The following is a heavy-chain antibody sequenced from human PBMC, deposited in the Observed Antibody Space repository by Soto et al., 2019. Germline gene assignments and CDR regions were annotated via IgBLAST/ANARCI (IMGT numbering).Heavy chain of an antibody. J-gene: IGHJ4*02. Sequence: QVQLVQSGAEVKKPGSSVKVSCKASGGTFSSYAISWVRQATGQGLEWMGGIIPIFGTANYAQKFQGRVTITAVESTRTAYMELSSLRSEDTAVYYCARVEYSSGTDPYYFDYWGQGTLVTVSS. CDR2: IIPIFGTA. CDR3: ARVEYSSGTDPYYFDY. D-gene: IGHD6-19*01. V-gene: IGHV1-69*01. CDR1: GGTFSSYA.